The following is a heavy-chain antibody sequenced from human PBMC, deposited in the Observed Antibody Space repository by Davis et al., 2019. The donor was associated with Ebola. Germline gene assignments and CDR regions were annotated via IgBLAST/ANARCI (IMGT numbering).Heavy chain of an antibody. V-gene: IGHV3-23*01. CDR2: ISGSGGST. Sequence: PGGSLRLSCAASGFTFSSYAMSWVRQAPGKGLEWVSAISGSGGSTYYADSVKGRFTISRDNSKNTAYLQMNSLKTEDAAVYYCTVGVMTTVTTGDYWGQGTLVTVSS. J-gene: IGHJ4*02. D-gene: IGHD4-17*01. CDR1: GFTFSSYA. CDR3: TVGVMTTVTTGDY.